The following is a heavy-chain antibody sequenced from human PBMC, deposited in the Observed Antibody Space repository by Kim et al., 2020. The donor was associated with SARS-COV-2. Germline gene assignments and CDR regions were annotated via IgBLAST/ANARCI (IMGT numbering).Heavy chain of an antibody. D-gene: IGHD6-19*01. CDR3: ARRQFTSGWYYFDS. J-gene: IGHJ4*02. Sequence: YADSVKGRCTISRDNAKNTLYLQMNSLRAEDTAVYYCARRQFTSGWYYFDSWGQGTLVTVSS. V-gene: IGHV3-74*01.